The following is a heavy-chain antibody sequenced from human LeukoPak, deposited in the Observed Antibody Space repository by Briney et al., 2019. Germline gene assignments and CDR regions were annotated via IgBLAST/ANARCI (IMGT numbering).Heavy chain of an antibody. D-gene: IGHD3-10*01. V-gene: IGHV1-18*01. CDR1: GYTFTSYG. CDR2: ISTYNGNT. J-gene: IGHJ4*02. CDR3: AKGKPVDFYGPGSYLASPFDS. Sequence: ASVKVSCKASGYTFTSYGISWVRQAPGQGLEWMGWISTYNGNTNYAQMLQGRITMTTDTSTSTAYMELRSLRSDDTAVYYCAKGKPVDFYGPGSYLASPFDSWGQGTLVTVSS.